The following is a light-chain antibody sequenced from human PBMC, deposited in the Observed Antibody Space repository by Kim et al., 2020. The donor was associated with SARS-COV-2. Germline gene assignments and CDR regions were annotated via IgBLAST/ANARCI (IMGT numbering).Light chain of an antibody. CDR3: SSRDSSIHHLL. Sequence: SSELTQDPEVSVALGQTVRITCQGDSLRSYYASWYQQKPGQAPVIVIYAKNNRPSGIPDRFSGSSSGNTASLTITGAQAEDEADYYCSSRDSSIHHLLFGGGTQLTVL. J-gene: IGLJ3*02. CDR1: SLRSYY. CDR2: AKN. V-gene: IGLV3-19*01.